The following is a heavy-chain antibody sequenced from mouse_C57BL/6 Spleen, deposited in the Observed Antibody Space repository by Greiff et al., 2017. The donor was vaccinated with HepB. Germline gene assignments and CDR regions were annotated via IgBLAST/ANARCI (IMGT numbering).Heavy chain of an antibody. CDR2: INPNNGGT. J-gene: IGHJ3*01. V-gene: IGHV1-26*01. CDR3: ARRGPYYYGSPFAY. D-gene: IGHD1-1*01. CDR1: GYTFTDYY. Sequence: VQLQQSGPELVKPGASVKISCKASGYTFTDYYMNWVKQSHGKSLEWIGDINPNNGGTSYNQKFKGKATLTVDKSSSPAYMELRSLTSEDSAVYYCARRGPYYYGSPFAYWGQGTLVTVSA.